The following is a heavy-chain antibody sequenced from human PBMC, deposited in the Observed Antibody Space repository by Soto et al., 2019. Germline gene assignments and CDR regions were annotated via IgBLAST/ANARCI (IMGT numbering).Heavy chain of an antibody. CDR1: GFTFSSYS. D-gene: IGHD2-2*01. V-gene: IGHV3-48*01. Sequence: GGSLRLSCAASGFTFSSYSMNWVRQAPGKGLEWVSYISSSSSTIYYADSVKGRFTISRDNAKNSLYLQMNSLRAEDTAVYYCASDTEWYQLLWPLDVWGKGTTVTVSS. CDR2: ISSSSSTI. CDR3: ASDTEWYQLLWPLDV. J-gene: IGHJ6*04.